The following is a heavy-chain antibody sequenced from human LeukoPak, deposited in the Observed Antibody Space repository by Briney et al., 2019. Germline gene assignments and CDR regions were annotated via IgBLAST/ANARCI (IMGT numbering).Heavy chain of an antibody. CDR2: IYYSGTT. CDR1: GGSVSSGSYY. Sequence: SETLSLTCTVSGGSVSSGSYYWSWIRQPPGKGLEWIGYIYYSGTTNYNPSLKSRVTISIDSSKNQFSLKLSSVTAADTALFYCARGGGGTYYNWFDPWGQGTLVTVSS. J-gene: IGHJ5*02. V-gene: IGHV4-61*01. CDR3: ARGGGGTYYNWFDP. D-gene: IGHD1-26*01.